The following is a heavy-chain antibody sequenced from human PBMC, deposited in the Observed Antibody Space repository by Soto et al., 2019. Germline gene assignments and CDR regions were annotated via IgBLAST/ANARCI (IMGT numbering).Heavy chain of an antibody. CDR1: GFTFSSYS. V-gene: IGHV3-21*04. CDR3: AADPHSPYGDYVN. Sequence: GGSLRLSCAASGFTFSSYSMNWVRQAPGKGLEWVSSISSSSSYIYYADSVKGRFTISRDNAKNSLYLQMNSLRAEDTAVYYCAADPHSPYGDYVNWGQGTLVTVSS. J-gene: IGHJ4*02. D-gene: IGHD4-17*01. CDR2: ISSSSSYI.